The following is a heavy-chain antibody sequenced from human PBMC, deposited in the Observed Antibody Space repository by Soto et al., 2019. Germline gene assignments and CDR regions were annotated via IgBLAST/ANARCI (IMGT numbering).Heavy chain of an antibody. V-gene: IGHV4-30-2*01. Sequence: QLQLQESGSGLVKPSQTLSLTCAVSGASISSGGSSWSWIRQAPGTGLEWIGYIYHSGITNYNPSLKSRVTISVDKAQNQFSLSLSFVTAADTAVYYFARGLAVRGSYGLDVWGQGTTVTVSS. CDR1: GASISSGGSS. D-gene: IGHD3-10*01. CDR2: IYHSGIT. J-gene: IGHJ6*02. CDR3: ARGLAVRGSYGLDV.